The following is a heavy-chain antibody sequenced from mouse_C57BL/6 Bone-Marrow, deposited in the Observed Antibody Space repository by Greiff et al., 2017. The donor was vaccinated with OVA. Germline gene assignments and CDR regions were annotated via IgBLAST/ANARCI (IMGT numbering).Heavy chain of an antibody. CDR3: ARWGAPYDIDY. J-gene: IGHJ2*01. V-gene: IGHV1-7*01. CDR2: INPSSGTT. Sequence: VQLQQSGAELAKPGASVKLSCKASGYTFTNYWMHWVKQRPGKGLEWIGYINPSSGTTNYNQKFKDKATLTADKSYSTAYMQLNSLTYEDSAVYYGARWGAPYDIDYWGQGTTLTVSS. D-gene: IGHD2-14*01. CDR1: GYTFTNYW.